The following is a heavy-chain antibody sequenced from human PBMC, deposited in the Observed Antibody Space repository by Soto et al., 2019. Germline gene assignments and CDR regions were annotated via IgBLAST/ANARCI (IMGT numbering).Heavy chain of an antibody. D-gene: IGHD1-26*01. CDR1: GGTFSSYT. J-gene: IGHJ3*02. CDR3: ATLGPLDAFEI. V-gene: IGHV1-69*02. Sequence: QVQLVQSGAEVKKPGSSVKVSCKASGGTFSSYTISWVRQAPGQGLEWMGRIIPILGIANYAQKFQGKVTITADKSTVTDYMELSSLRSEDTAVYYCATLGPLDAFEIWGQGTMVTVSS. CDR2: IIPILGIA.